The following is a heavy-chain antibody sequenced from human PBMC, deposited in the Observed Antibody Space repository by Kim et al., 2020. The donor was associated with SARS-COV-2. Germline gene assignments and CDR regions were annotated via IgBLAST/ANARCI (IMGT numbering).Heavy chain of an antibody. D-gene: IGHD3-9*01. CDR1: GGSISSGDYY. J-gene: IGHJ6*02. CDR2: IYYSGST. CDR3: ASTQKYYDILTGSKQYGMDV. V-gene: IGHV4-30-4*01. Sequence: SETLSLTCTVSGGSISSGDYYWSWIRQPPGKGLEWIGYIYYSGSTYYNPSLKSRVTISVDTSKNQFSLKLSSVTAADTAVYYCASTQKYYDILTGSKQYGMDVWGQGTTVTVSS.